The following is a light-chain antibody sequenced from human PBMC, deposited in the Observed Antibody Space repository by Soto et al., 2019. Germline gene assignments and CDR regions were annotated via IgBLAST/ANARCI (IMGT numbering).Light chain of an antibody. Sequence: ERVMTQSPATLSVSPGERATLSCRASQSVGSNLAWYQQKPGQAPRLLIYYMSKRATGIPARFSGSGSGTDFTLTISNLAPEDFGVYYCHQRQSWPRTFGQGTKV. CDR2: YMS. V-gene: IGKV3-11*01. CDR1: QSVGSN. CDR3: HQRQSWPRT. J-gene: IGKJ1*01.